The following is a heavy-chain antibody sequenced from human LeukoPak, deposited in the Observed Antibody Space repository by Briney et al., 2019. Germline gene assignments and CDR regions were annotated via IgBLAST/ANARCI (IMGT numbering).Heavy chain of an antibody. Sequence: GRSLRLSCAASGFSFSSYEMNWVRQAPGKGLEWVSYISSSGSIMYSADSVKGRFTISRDNAKNSLYVQKNSLRSEDTGIYYFSVQNTSSPVVDYWGKGTLVTVS. D-gene: IGHD6-6*01. CDR2: ISSSGSIM. CDR3: SVQNTSSPVVDY. J-gene: IGHJ4*02. CDR1: GFSFSSYE. V-gene: IGHV3-48*03.